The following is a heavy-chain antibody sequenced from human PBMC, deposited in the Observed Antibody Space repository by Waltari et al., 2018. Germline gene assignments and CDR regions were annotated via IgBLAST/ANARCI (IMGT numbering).Heavy chain of an antibody. V-gene: IGHV1-69*01. Sequence: QVQLVQSGAEVKKPGSSVKVSCKASGGTFSSYAISWVRQAPGQGLEWMGVIIPIFGTANYARKFQGSVTITADEATSTAYMELSSLRSEDTAVYYCARVGEDGQTIFGVVTNYYYYYGMDVWGQGTTVTVSS. D-gene: IGHD3-3*01. CDR2: IIPIFGTA. CDR3: ARVGEDGQTIFGVVTNYYYYYGMDV. CDR1: GGTFSSYA. J-gene: IGHJ6*02.